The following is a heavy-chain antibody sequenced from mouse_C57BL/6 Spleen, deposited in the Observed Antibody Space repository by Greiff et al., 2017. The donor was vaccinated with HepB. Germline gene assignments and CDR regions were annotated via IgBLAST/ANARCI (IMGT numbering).Heavy chain of an antibody. D-gene: IGHD2-4*01. Sequence: EVQGVESGGGLVKPGGSLKLSCAASGFTFSSYAMSWVRQTPEKRLEWVATISDGGSYTYYPDNVKGRFTISRDNAKNNLYLQMSHLKSEDTAMYYCARDRDYDYAVDYWGQGTSVTVSS. CDR1: GFTFSSYA. CDR3: ARDRDYDYAVDY. J-gene: IGHJ4*01. CDR2: ISDGGSYT. V-gene: IGHV5-4*01.